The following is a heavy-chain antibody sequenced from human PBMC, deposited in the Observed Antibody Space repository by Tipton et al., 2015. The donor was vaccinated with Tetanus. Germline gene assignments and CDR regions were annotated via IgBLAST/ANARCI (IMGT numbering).Heavy chain of an antibody. CDR2: INHSGST. V-gene: IGHV4-34*01. CDR3: ARDLGRSPKGGYYSYYYYGMDV. D-gene: IGHD3-22*01. J-gene: IGHJ6*02. Sequence: TLSLTCAVYGGSFSGYYWSWIRQPPGKGLEWIGEINHSGSTNYNPSLKSRVTISVDTSKNQFSLKLSSVTAADTAVYYCARDLGRSPKGGYYSYYYYGMDVWGQGTTVTVSS. CDR1: GGSFSGYY.